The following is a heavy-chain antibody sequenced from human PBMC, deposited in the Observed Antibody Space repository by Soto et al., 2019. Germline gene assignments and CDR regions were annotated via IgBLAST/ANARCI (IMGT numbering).Heavy chain of an antibody. J-gene: IGHJ4*02. CDR1: GFTFSIYA. V-gene: IGHV3-23*01. D-gene: IGHD1-20*01. Sequence: PGGSLRLSCAAFGFTFSIYAMTWVRQAPGKGLEWVSTTGATGRTTYYADSVKGRFTVSRDNSKNTLDLQMSSLRAEDTAVYYCATVHNTSRSFDYWGQGTLVTVSS. CDR2: TGATGRTT. CDR3: ATVHNTSRSFDY.